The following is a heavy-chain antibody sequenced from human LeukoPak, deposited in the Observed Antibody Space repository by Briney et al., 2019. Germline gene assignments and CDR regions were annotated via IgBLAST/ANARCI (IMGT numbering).Heavy chain of an antibody. V-gene: IGHV3-48*01. CDR3: ARAPSLAITMMMGGFDP. CDR2: ISGGSSTI. CDR1: GFTFSSYA. D-gene: IGHD3-22*01. Sequence: SGGSRRLACATAGFTFSSYAINWVRQAAGKGLEWVAYISGGSSTIFYADSVKGRSTISRGNANNSLYMQMNSLRAEDTAVYYCARAPSLAITMMMGGFDPWGQGTLVTVSS. J-gene: IGHJ5*02.